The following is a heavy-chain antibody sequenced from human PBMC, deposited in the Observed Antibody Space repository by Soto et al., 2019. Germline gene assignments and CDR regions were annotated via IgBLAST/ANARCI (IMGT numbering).Heavy chain of an antibody. D-gene: IGHD6-13*01. CDR2: LSNSGTST. CDR1: GFTFSSDA. J-gene: IGHJ5*02. CDR3: AKRGDSLSWYWFDP. Sequence: VQLLESGGGLVQPGGSLRLSCAVSGFTFSSDAMSWVRQAPGKGLEWVSSLSNSGTSTYYADSVKGRFIISRDSSKNTLYLQMSSLRAEDTAVYYCAKRGDSLSWYWFDPWGQGALVSVSS. V-gene: IGHV3-23*01.